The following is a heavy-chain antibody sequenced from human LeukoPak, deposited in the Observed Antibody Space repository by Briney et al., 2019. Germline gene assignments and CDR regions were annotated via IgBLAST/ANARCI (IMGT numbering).Heavy chain of an antibody. V-gene: IGHV4-38-2*02. Sequence: SETLSLTCAVSGYSICSGYYWGWIRQPPGKGLEWIGSIYHSGSTYYNPSLKSRVTISVDTSKNQFSLKLSSVTAADTAVYYCAREDIVVVHDAFDIWGQGTVVTVSS. CDR1: GYSICSGYY. D-gene: IGHD2-15*01. J-gene: IGHJ3*02. CDR2: IYHSGST. CDR3: AREDIVVVHDAFDI.